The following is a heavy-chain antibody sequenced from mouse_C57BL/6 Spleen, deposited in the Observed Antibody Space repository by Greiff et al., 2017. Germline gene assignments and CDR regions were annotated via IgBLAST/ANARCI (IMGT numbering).Heavy chain of an antibody. V-gene: IGHV1-4*01. Sequence: QVQLKQSGAELARPGASVKMSCKASGYTFTSYTMHWVKQRPGQGLEWIGYINPSSGYTKYNQKFKDKATLTADKSSSTAYMQLSSLTSEDSAVYYCARSDGYYVRAMDYWGQGTSVTVSS. CDR2: INPSSGYT. D-gene: IGHD2-3*01. CDR1: GYTFTSYT. CDR3: ARSDGYYVRAMDY. J-gene: IGHJ4*01.